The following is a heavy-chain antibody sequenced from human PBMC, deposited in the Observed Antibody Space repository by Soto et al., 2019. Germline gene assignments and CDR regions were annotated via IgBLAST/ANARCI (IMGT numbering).Heavy chain of an antibody. D-gene: IGHD3-16*02. CDR1: GGTFSSYA. Sequence: QVQLVQSGAEVKKPGSSVKVSCKASGGTFSSYAISWVRQAPGQGLEWMGGIIPIFGTANYAQKFQGRVTITADESTSTAYMDLSSLRSEDTAVYYCEREVNDYVWGSYRFYYFDYWGQGTLVNVSS. CDR2: IIPIFGTA. V-gene: IGHV1-69*01. CDR3: EREVNDYVWGSYRFYYFDY. J-gene: IGHJ4*02.